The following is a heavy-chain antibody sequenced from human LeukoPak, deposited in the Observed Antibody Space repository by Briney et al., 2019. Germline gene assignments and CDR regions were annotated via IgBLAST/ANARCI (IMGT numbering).Heavy chain of an antibody. V-gene: IGHV3-74*01. CDR3: ARGLYYGMDV. CDR1: GFTSSTYW. Sequence: GGSLRLSCAASGFTSSTYWMHWVRQVPGKGLVWVSRINNVGSSTTYADSVKGRFTISRDNAKNTLYLQMNSLRVEDTAVYYCARGLYYGMDVWGQGTTVTVSS. J-gene: IGHJ6*02. CDR2: INNVGSST.